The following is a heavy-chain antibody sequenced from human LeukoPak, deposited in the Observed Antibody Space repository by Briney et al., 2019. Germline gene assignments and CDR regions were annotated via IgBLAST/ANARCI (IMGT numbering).Heavy chain of an antibody. CDR3: AKGVGGIVGATVDY. Sequence: PGGSLRLSCVASGFPLMSNYMSWVRQAPGKGLEWVAVISFDGSNKFHADSVKGRFTISRDNSKNTLYLQMSSLRAEDTAVYYCAKGVGGIVGATVDYWGQGTLVTVSS. D-gene: IGHD1-26*01. J-gene: IGHJ4*02. CDR1: GFPLMSNY. CDR2: ISFDGSNK. V-gene: IGHV3-30*18.